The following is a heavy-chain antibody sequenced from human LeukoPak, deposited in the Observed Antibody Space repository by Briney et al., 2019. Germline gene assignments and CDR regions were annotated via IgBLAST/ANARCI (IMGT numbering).Heavy chain of an antibody. CDR3: ARGDTTGYTDY. CDR2: IYVDGTA. V-gene: IGHV3-53*01. CDR1: GFTVSSHY. D-gene: IGHD3-9*01. Sequence: GGSLRLSCAASGFTVSSHYMGWVRQAPGKGLEWVSLIYVDGTAFYADSVKGRFTISRDNSKSTVYLQMSSLSAADTAVYYCARGDTTGYTDYWGQGTLVTVSS. J-gene: IGHJ4*02.